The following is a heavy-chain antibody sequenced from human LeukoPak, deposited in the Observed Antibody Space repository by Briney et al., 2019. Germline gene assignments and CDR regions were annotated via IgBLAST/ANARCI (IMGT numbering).Heavy chain of an antibody. V-gene: IGHV3-23*01. J-gene: IGHJ4*02. CDR1: GFTFSSYA. CDR2: ISGSGGST. CDR3: AKDRDSSSWFDY. Sequence: GGSLRLSCAASGFTFSSYAMSWVRQAPGKGLEWVSAISGSGGSTYYADSVKGRFTLSRDNSKNTLYLQMNSLRAEDTAVYYCAKDRDSSSWFDYWGQGTLVTVSS. D-gene: IGHD6-13*01.